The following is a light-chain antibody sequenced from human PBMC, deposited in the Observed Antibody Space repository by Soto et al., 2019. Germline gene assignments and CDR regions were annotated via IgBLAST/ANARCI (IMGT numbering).Light chain of an antibody. CDR3: KLSYITPRT. CDR2: AAS. V-gene: IGKV1-39*01. CDR1: QSISSY. Sequence: DIQMTQSPSSLSASVGDRVTITCRASQSISSYLNWYQQKPGKAPKLLIYAASSLQSGVQSRFSGSGSGTDFTLTISSLQPEEFATYYCKLSYITPRTFGQGTKV. J-gene: IGKJ1*01.